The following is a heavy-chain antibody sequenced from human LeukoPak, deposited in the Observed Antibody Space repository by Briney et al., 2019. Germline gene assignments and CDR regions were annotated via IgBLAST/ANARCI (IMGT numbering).Heavy chain of an antibody. V-gene: IGHV3-33*01. CDR2: IWYDGSNK. CDR1: GFTFSNYG. Sequence: PGRSLRLSCAASGFTFSNYGMHWVRQAPGKGLEWVAVIWYDGSNKYYADSVKGRFTISGDISKNTLYLQMNSLRAEDTAVYYCARAGTSGWPYFDYWGQGTLVTVSS. J-gene: IGHJ4*02. CDR3: ARAGTSGWPYFDY. D-gene: IGHD6-19*01.